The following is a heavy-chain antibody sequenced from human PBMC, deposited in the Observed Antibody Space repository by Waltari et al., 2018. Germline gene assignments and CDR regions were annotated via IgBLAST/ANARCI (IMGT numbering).Heavy chain of an antibody. Sequence: EVQLVESGGGLVQPGGSLRLSCAASGFTFSSYSMNWVRQAPGKGLEWVSYISSSSSTIYYADSVKGRFTISRDNAKNSLYLQMNSLRAEDTAVYYCARGSRNYYDSSGYYPEAFDIWGQGTMVTVSS. CDR3: ARGSRNYYDSSGYYPEAFDI. CDR1: GFTFSSYS. D-gene: IGHD3-22*01. J-gene: IGHJ3*02. V-gene: IGHV3-48*04. CDR2: ISSSSSTI.